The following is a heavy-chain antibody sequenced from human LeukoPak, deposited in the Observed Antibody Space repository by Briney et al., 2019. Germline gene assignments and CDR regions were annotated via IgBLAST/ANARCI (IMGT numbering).Heavy chain of an antibody. D-gene: IGHD6-13*01. CDR3: LCLGTITSAGTGY. J-gene: IGHJ4*02. CDR2: INSDGSIT. V-gene: IGHV3-74*01. CDR1: GFTFSSYS. Sequence: GGSLRLSCAASGFTFSSYSMNWVRQAPGKGLEWVSRINSDGSITNYADSVKGRYTISRDNAKSTLYLQMNSLRAEDTAVYYCLCLGTITSAGTGYWGQGTLVTVSS.